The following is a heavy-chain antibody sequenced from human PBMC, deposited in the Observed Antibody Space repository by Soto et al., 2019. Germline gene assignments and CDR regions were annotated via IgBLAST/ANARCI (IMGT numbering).Heavy chain of an antibody. CDR2: INPNSGGT. J-gene: IGHJ6*02. D-gene: IGHD3-10*01. Sequence: ASVKVSCKASGYTFTGYYMHWVRQAPGQGLEWMGWINPNSGGTNYAQKFQGWVTMTRDTSISTAYMELSRLRSDDTAVYYCARASNYGSGSYYKSYGMDVWGQGTTVTVSS. V-gene: IGHV1-2*04. CDR3: ARASNYGSGSYYKSYGMDV. CDR1: GYTFTGYY.